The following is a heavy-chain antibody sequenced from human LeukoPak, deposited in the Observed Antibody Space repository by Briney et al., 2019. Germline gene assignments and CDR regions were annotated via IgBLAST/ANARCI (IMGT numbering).Heavy chain of an antibody. Sequence: GGSLRLPCAASGFTFSGYWMSWVRQAPGKGPEWVANIKQDGSEIYYVDSVKGRFTISRDNAKNSLYLQMNSLRAEDTAVYYCAREKAVGPTLLDYWGQGTLVTVSS. J-gene: IGHJ4*02. CDR2: IKQDGSEI. D-gene: IGHD1-26*01. CDR3: AREKAVGPTLLDY. V-gene: IGHV3-7*01. CDR1: GFTFSGYW.